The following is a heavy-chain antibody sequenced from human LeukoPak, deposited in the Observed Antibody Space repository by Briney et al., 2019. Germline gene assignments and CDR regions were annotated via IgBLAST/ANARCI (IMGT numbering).Heavy chain of an antibody. J-gene: IGHJ4*02. CDR3: ARAFEQWPHYYFDY. V-gene: IGHV1-8*03. CDR2: MNPNSGNT. Sequence: ASVKVSCKASGYTFTSYDINWVRQATGQGLEWMGWMNPNSGNTGYAQKFQGRVTITRNTSISTAYMELSSLRSEDTAVYYCARAFEQWPHYYFDYWGQGTLVTVSS. CDR1: GYTFTSYD. D-gene: IGHD6-19*01.